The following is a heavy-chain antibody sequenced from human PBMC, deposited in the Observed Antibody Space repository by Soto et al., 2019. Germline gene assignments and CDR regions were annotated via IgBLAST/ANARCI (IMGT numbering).Heavy chain of an antibody. D-gene: IGHD3-10*01. CDR2: IIPIFGTT. Sequence: SVEVSCKASGGTFNTHTISWVRQAPGQGLEWMGGIIPIFGTTNYAQNFQGRVTITADESTSTAYMELSSLISEDTAVYYCARVSLRGHLLGNFDYWGQGTLVTVSS. CDR1: GGTFNTHT. CDR3: ARVSLRGHLLGNFDY. J-gene: IGHJ4*02. V-gene: IGHV1-69*13.